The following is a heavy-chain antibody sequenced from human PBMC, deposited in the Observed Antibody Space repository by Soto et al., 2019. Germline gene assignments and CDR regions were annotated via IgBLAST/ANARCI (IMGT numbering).Heavy chain of an antibody. J-gene: IGHJ6*02. Sequence: QVQLVQSGAEEKKPGSSVKVSCKASGGTFSTYVISWVRQAPGQGLEWMGGIIPVFATTNYAQKFQGRVTITADESTRTGYMELNSLRSEDTAVYYCARGRIAGAATDFYYYGMDVWGQGTSVTVSS. CDR3: ARGRIAGAATDFYYYGMDV. CDR2: IIPVFATT. V-gene: IGHV1-69*12. CDR1: GGTFSTYV. D-gene: IGHD1-26*01.